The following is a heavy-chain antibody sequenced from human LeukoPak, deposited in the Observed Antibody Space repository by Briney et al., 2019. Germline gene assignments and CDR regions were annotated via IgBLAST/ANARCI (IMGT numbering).Heavy chain of an antibody. V-gene: IGHV3-48*01. D-gene: IGHD3-3*01. J-gene: IGHJ3*02. Sequence: GGSLRLSCAVSGFTFSSFGMNWVRQAPGKGLEWVSYISGTSSAIGYADAVKGRFTISRDNSKDTLYLQMNSLKVEDTALYYCAKDAFSYNGVYDALDIWGQGTMVTVSS. CDR1: GFTFSSFG. CDR3: AKDAFSYNGVYDALDI. CDR2: ISGTSSAI.